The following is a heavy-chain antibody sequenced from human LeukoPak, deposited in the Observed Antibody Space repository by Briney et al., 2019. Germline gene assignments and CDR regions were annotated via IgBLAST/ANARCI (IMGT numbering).Heavy chain of an antibody. V-gene: IGHV3-30*18. D-gene: IGHD6-19*01. Sequence: GGSLRLSCAASGFTVSSNYMSWVRQAPGKGLEWVAVISYDGSNKYYADSVKGRFTISRDNSKNTLYLQMNSLRAEDTAVYYCAKEAGYSSGWYQVFGAFDIWGQGTMVTVSS. CDR2: ISYDGSNK. CDR3: AKEAGYSSGWYQVFGAFDI. J-gene: IGHJ3*02. CDR1: GFTVSSNY.